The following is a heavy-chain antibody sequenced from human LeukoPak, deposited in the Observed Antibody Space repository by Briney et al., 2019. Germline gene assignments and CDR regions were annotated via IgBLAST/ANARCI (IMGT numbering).Heavy chain of an antibody. CDR2: ISANNGNT. Sequence: ASVKVSCKASGYTFTSYGISWVRRAPGQGLEWMGWISANNGNTNYAQKPQGRVTMTTDTSTSTAYMELRSLRSDDTAVYYCARDPALDYTSGWYNWFDPWGQGTLVTVSS. CDR1: GYTFTSYG. CDR3: ARDPALDYTSGWYNWFDP. D-gene: IGHD6-19*01. J-gene: IGHJ5*02. V-gene: IGHV1-18*01.